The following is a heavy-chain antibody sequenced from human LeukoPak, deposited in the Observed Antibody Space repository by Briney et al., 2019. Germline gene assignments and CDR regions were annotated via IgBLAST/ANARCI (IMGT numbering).Heavy chain of an antibody. CDR1: GGTFSSYA. J-gene: IGHJ5*02. V-gene: IGHV1-69*06. CDR2: IIPIFGTA. CDR3: ARDGYCSGGSCYLSWFDP. D-gene: IGHD2-15*01. Sequence: SVKVSCKASGGTFSSYAISWVRQAPGQGLEWMGGIIPIFGTANYAQKFQGRVTITADKSTSTAYMELSSLRSEDTAVYYCARDGYCSGGSCYLSWFDPWGQGTLVTVSS.